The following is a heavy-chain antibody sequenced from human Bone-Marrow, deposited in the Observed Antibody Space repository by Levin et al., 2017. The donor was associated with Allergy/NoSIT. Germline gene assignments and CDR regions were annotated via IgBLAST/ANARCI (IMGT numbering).Heavy chain of an antibody. CDR3: ARDPGDGFGELYEYYFDY. Sequence: PGGSLRLSCAASGFTFSSYAMHWVRQAPGKGLEWVAVISYDGSNKYYADSVKGRFTISRDNSKNTLYLQMNSLRAEDTAVYYCARDPGDGFGELYEYYFDYWGQGTLVTVSS. CDR1: GFTFSSYA. D-gene: IGHD3-10*01. CDR2: ISYDGSNK. V-gene: IGHV3-30-3*01. J-gene: IGHJ4*02.